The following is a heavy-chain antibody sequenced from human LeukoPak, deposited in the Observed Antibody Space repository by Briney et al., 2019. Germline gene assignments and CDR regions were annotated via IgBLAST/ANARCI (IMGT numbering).Heavy chain of an antibody. CDR3: ARDSIGSFDY. Sequence: SETLSLTCTVSGGSISSSSYYWGWIRQPPGEGLEWIGSIYYSGSTYYNPSLKSRVTISVDTSKNQFSLKLSSVTAADTAVYYCARDSIGSFDYWGQGTLVTVSS. V-gene: IGHV4-39*07. CDR2: IYYSGST. CDR1: GGSISSSSYY. D-gene: IGHD1-1*01. J-gene: IGHJ4*02.